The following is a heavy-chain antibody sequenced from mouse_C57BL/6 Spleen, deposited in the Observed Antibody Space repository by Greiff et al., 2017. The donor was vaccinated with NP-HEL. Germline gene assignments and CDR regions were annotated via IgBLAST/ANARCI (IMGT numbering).Heavy chain of an antibody. CDR3: ARGGTISPFAY. CDR1: GFTFSSYA. J-gene: IGHJ3*01. V-gene: IGHV5-4*01. CDR2: ISDGGSYT. Sequence: EVHLVESGGGLVKPGGSLKLSCAASGFTFSSYAMSWVRQTPEKRLEWVATISDGGSYTYYPDNVKGRFTISRDNAKNNLYLQMSHLKSEDTAMYYCARGGTISPFAYWGQGTLVTVSA. D-gene: IGHD4-1*01.